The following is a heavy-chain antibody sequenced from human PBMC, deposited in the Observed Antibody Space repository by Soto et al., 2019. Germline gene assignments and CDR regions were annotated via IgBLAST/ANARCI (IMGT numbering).Heavy chain of an antibody. Sequence: SETLSLTCIVSCSSISSSGYYWGWIRQPPGKGLEWIASMYYNVGTYYNPSLKSRVTISVDTSANQFSLKLSSVTAADTAVYYCALFPSRHWVDYWGQGTLVTVSS. CDR3: ALFPSRHWVDY. V-gene: IGHV4-39*01. D-gene: IGHD2-21*01. J-gene: IGHJ4*02. CDR2: MYYNVGT. CDR1: CSSISSSGYY.